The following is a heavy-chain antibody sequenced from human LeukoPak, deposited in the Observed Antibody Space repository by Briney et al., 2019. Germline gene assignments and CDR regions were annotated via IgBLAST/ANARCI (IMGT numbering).Heavy chain of an antibody. Sequence: GGSLRLSCAASGFTFDDYAMHWVRQAPGKGLEWVSGISWNSGGIGYADSVKGRFTISRDNAKNSLYLQMNSLRAEDTALYYCAKGSATFQDYYYYYGMDVWGQGTTVTVSS. CDR1: GFTFDDYA. D-gene: IGHD3-16*01. J-gene: IGHJ6*02. V-gene: IGHV3-9*01. CDR2: ISWNSGGI. CDR3: AKGSATFQDYYYYYGMDV.